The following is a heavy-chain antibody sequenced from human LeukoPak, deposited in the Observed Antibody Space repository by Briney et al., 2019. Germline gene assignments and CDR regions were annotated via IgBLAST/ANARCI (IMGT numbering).Heavy chain of an antibody. CDR2: IKQDGSAK. J-gene: IGHJ4*02. D-gene: IGHD2-15*01. V-gene: IGHV3-7*01. CDR1: GFTFSSYA. CDR3: ARFSGRN. Sequence: GGSLRLSCAASGFTFSSYAMSWVRQAPGKGLEWVANIKQDGSAKYYVDSVKGRFTISRDNAKNSLYLQMGSLRAEDTAVYYCARFSGRNWGQGTLVTVSS.